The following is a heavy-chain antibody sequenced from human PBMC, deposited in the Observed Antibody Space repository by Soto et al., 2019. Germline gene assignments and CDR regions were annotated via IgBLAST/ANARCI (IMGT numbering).Heavy chain of an antibody. Sequence: EVQLVESGGGLVQPGGSLRLSCAASGFTFSSNWMHWVRQAPGKGLGWVSRINSDGSSTSYADSVKGRFTISRDNAKNTLYLEMNSLRAEDTAVYYCARGVRGTTYSDYWGQGTLVTVSS. CDR3: ARGVRGTTYSDY. CDR1: GFTFSSNW. J-gene: IGHJ4*02. D-gene: IGHD4-17*01. V-gene: IGHV3-74*01. CDR2: INSDGSST.